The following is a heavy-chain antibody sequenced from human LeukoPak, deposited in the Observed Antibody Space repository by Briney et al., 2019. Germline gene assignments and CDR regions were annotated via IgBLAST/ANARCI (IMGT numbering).Heavy chain of an antibody. CDR3: ARAPYQLRPRPYYFDY. D-gene: IGHD2-2*01. J-gene: IGHJ4*02. CDR2: INPSGDST. CDR1: GYTFTSNH. V-gene: IGHV1-46*01. Sequence: GASVKVSCKASGYTFTSNHIHWVRQAPGKGLEWMGVINPSGDSTSYAPNFQGRGTVTRDTSMSTVYMELSSLRSEDTAVYYCARAPYQLRPRPYYFDYWGQGTLVTVSS.